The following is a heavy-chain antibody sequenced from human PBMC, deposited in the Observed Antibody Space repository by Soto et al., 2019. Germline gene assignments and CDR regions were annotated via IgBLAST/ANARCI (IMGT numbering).Heavy chain of an antibody. V-gene: IGHV1-2*02. Sequence: ASVKVSCKASGYTFTGYYMHWVRQAPGQGLEWMGWINPNSGGTNYAQKFQGRVTMTRDTSISTAYMELSSVTAADTAVYYCARGLLYCSGGSCPDYWGQGTLVTVSS. CDR1: GYTFTGYY. CDR2: INPNSGGT. J-gene: IGHJ4*02. D-gene: IGHD2-15*01. CDR3: ARGLLYCSGGSCPDY.